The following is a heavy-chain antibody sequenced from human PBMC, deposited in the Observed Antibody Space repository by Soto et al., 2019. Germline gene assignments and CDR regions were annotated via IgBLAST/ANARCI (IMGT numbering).Heavy chain of an antibody. Sequence: PGGSLRLSCAASGVTFSNYGMHWGRQGPGKGLEWVAIISYDGSNQYYADSGKGRFTISRENSKNTLYLQMNSLRAEDTAMYYCAKGGQQLVRFYFDYWGQGALVPVSS. J-gene: IGHJ4*02. CDR1: GVTFSNYG. D-gene: IGHD6-13*01. CDR3: AKGGQQLVRFYFDY. V-gene: IGHV3-30*18. CDR2: ISYDGSNQ.